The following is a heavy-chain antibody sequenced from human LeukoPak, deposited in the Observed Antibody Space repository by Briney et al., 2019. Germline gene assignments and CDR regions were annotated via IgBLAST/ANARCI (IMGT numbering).Heavy chain of an antibody. Sequence: ASVKVSCKASGYTFTSYGISWVRQAPGQGLEWMGWISAYNGNTNYAPKLQGSVTMTTDTSTSTAYMELRRLGSDATAVYYCARDSSPYYFDYWGQGTLVTVSS. J-gene: IGHJ4*02. CDR2: ISAYNGNT. CDR1: GYTFTSYG. D-gene: IGHD2-2*01. V-gene: IGHV1-18*01. CDR3: ARDSSPYYFDY.